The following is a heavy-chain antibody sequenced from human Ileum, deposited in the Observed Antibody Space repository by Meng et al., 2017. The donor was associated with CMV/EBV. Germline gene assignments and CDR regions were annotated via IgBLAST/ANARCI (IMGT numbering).Heavy chain of an antibody. CDR1: GDSVSSSTAA. Sequence: IYGDSVSSSTAAWSWVRQSPSGGLEWLGRTFYRSKWTNDYAVSVQGRITITPDISKNQFSLQLNSVTPDDTAVYYCARIAWNVAAFWGQGTLVTVSS. J-gene: IGHJ4*02. CDR2: TFYRSKWTN. CDR3: ARIAWNVAAF. V-gene: IGHV6-1*01. D-gene: IGHD1-1*01.